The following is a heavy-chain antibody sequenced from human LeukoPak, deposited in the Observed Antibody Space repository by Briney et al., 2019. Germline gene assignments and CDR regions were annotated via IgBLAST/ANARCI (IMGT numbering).Heavy chain of an antibody. Sequence: GGSLRLSCAASGFTFSSYGMHWVRQAAGKGLEWVAVISYDGSNKYYADSVKGRFTISRDNSKNTLYLQMNSLRVEDTAVYYCAKDARVLPGEWFYPWGQGTLVTVSS. CDR1: GFTFSSYG. CDR2: ISYDGSNK. V-gene: IGHV3-30*18. CDR3: AKDARVLPGEWFYP. D-gene: IGHD1-14*01. J-gene: IGHJ5*02.